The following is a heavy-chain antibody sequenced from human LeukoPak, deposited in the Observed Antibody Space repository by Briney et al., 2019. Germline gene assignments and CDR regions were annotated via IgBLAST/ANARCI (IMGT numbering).Heavy chain of an antibody. Sequence: GGSLRLSCAASGFTFSTQAMSWVGQAPGKGLEWVSAISDSGESTYYADSVKGRFTISRDNSKGTLYLQMTSMRAEDTAVYYCAGARYCGPTSCYSWFDPWGQGTLVTVSS. V-gene: IGHV3-23*01. CDR1: GFTFSTQA. J-gene: IGHJ5*02. CDR3: AGARYCGPTSCYSWFDP. D-gene: IGHD2-2*01. CDR2: ISDSGEST.